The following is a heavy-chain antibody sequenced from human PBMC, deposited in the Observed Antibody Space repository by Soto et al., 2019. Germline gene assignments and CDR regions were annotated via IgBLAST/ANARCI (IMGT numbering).Heavy chain of an antibody. CDR3: ARDWRATMVRGALLDY. J-gene: IGHJ4*02. Sequence: PGGSLRLSCAASGFSFSTYAMAWVRQAPGKGLEWVSGVSASGLNTDYADPVKGRFYISRDNSKNTVSLHMNSLRAEDTALYYCARDWRATMVRGALLDYWGQGTLVTVSS. CDR1: GFSFSTYA. D-gene: IGHD3-10*01. CDR2: VSASGLNT. V-gene: IGHV3-23*01.